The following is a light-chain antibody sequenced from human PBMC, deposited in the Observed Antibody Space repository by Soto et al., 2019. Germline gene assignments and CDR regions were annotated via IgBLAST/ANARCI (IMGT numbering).Light chain of an antibody. Sequence: DIVMTQSPDSLAVSLGERATINCKSSQSVLYSSNNKNYLAWYQQKPGQPPKLLIYWASIRESGVPDRFSGSGSGTDFTLTINSLQAEDVAVYYCQQYYNIPFTFGPGTKVDIK. J-gene: IGKJ3*01. CDR2: WAS. CDR3: QQYYNIPFT. V-gene: IGKV4-1*01. CDR1: QSVLYSSNNKNY.